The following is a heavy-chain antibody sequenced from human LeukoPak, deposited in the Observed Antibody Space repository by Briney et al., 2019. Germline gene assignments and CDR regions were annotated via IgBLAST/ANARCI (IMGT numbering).Heavy chain of an antibody. Sequence: PGGSLRLSCAASGLTFSNYAMFWVRQAPGKGLEWVSTISGRGGNTYYADSVKGRFTISRDNSKNRLYLQINSLRAEDTAAYYCAKDGAYSGYGIDYWGQGTLVTVSS. D-gene: IGHD5-12*01. CDR2: ISGRGGNT. CDR3: AKDGAYSGYGIDY. CDR1: GLTFSNYA. J-gene: IGHJ4*02. V-gene: IGHV3-23*01.